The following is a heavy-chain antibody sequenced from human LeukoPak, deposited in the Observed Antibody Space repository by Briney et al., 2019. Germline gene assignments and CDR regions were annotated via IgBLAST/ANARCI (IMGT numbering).Heavy chain of an antibody. CDR2: ISYDGSNK. CDR3: ARGSSGWEPPFYC. J-gene: IGHJ4*02. CDR1: GFTFSSYA. Sequence: PGGSLRLSCAASGFTFSSYAMHWVRQAPGKGLEWVAVISYDGSNKYYADSVRGRFPISRGNSKNTLYLQMNSLKAEDTAGYNCARGSSGWEPPFYCWGQGTLVTVSS. D-gene: IGHD6-19*01. V-gene: IGHV3-30*01.